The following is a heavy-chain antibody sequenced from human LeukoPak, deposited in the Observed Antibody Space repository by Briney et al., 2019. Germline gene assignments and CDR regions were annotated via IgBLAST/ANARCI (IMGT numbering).Heavy chain of an antibody. CDR1: GDTFSSHA. D-gene: IGHD5-12*01. V-gene: IGHV1-69*04. J-gene: IGHJ4*02. CDR2: IIPILGIP. CDR3: AREAGINGYADIMAMSPFDD. Sequence: AASVKVSCKASGDTFSSHAISWVRQAPGQGPEWMGRIIPILGIPNNAQKMQGRVTITADKSTSTVYMELSSLRFEDTAVYYCAREAGINGYADIMAMSPFDDWGQGTLVTVSS.